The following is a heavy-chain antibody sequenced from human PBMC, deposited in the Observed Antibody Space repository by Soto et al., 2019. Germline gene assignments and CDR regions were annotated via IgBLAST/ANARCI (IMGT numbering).Heavy chain of an antibody. J-gene: IGHJ4*02. Sequence: EVQVVESGGGLVQPGGSLRLSCAASGFTFSTYSMNWVPQAPGKGLGWVSYISSTGNTIYYPDSVKGRFTISRDTAKKSLYLQMNSLRAEDTAVYYCARSGYFDYWGQGTLVTVSS. CDR1: GFTFSTYS. V-gene: IGHV3-48*01. D-gene: IGHD2-8*02. CDR3: ARSGYFDY. CDR2: ISSTGNTI.